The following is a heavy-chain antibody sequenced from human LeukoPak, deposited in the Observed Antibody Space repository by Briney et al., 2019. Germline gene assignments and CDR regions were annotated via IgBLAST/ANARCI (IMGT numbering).Heavy chain of an antibody. D-gene: IGHD2-2*01. CDR3: AREIKVVVVPAAHNWFDP. J-gene: IGHJ5*02. CDR1: GGSISSGGYS. CDR2: IHHSGST. Sequence: SETLSLTCAVSGGSISSGGYSWSWIRQPPGKGLEWIGYIHHSGSTNYNPSLRSRVTMSVDTSKNQFSLKLSSVTAADTAVYYCAREIKVVVVPAAHNWFDPWGQGTLVTVSS. V-gene: IGHV4-30-2*01.